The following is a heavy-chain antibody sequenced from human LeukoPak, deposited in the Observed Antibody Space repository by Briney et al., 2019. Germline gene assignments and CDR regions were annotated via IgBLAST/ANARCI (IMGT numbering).Heavy chain of an antibody. Sequence: GASVKVSCKASGYTFTSYYMHWVRQAPGRGLEWMGIINPSGGSTSYAQKFQGRVTMTRDTSTSTVYMELSSLRPEDTAVYYCARVQARLRLGELSLSYWGQGTLVTVSS. V-gene: IGHV1-46*01. D-gene: IGHD3-16*02. CDR3: ARVQARLRLGELSLSY. CDR2: INPSGGST. CDR1: GYTFTSYY. J-gene: IGHJ4*02.